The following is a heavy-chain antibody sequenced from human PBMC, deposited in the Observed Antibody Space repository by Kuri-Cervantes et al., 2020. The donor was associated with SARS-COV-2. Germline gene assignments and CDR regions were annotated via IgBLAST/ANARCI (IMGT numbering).Heavy chain of an antibody. CDR1: GFTFSGHW. V-gene: IGHV3-74*01. J-gene: IGHJ3*02. CDR2: INPDGSYT. D-gene: IGHD6-13*01. CDR3: AKDFVSSSWKGGDAFDI. Sequence: GESLKISCAASGFTFSGHWIHWVRQAPGKGLVWVSRINPDGSYTNNADSVKGRFTLSRDNAKNMLFLQMNSLRAEDTALYYCAKDFVSSSWKGGDAFDIWGQGTMVTVSS.